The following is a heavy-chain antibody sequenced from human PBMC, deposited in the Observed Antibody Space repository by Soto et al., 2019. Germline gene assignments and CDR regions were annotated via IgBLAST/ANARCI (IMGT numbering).Heavy chain of an antibody. V-gene: IGHV4-4*02. CDR1: GGAISSSNW. J-gene: IGHJ6*02. CDR2: IYHSGST. CDR3: ARGGRRSPGKDV. Sequence: SETLSLTCTVSGGAISSSNWWSGFRQPPGKGLEWIGEIYHSGSTNYNPSLKSRVTISVDKSKNQFSLKLSSVTAADTAVYYCARGGRRSPGKDVWGQGTTVTVSS.